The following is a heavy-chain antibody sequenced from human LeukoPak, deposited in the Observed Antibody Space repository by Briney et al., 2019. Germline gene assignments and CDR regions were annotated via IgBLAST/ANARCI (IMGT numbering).Heavy chain of an antibody. CDR3: AKQTGSGLFILP. Sequence: SETLSLTCTVSGGSISSSSYYWGWIRQPPGKGLEWIGSIYHSGSTYYNPSLKSRVTISVDTSKNQFSLKLTSVTAADTAVYYCAKQTGSGLFILPGGQGTLVTVSS. D-gene: IGHD3/OR15-3a*01. CDR2: IYHSGST. V-gene: IGHV4-39*01. CDR1: GGSISSSSYY. J-gene: IGHJ4*02.